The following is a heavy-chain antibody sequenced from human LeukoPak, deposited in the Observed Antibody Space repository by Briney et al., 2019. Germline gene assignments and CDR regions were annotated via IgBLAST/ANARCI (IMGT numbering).Heavy chain of an antibody. J-gene: IGHJ3*02. V-gene: IGHV4-39*01. CDR1: GGSISSSSYY. D-gene: IGHD3/OR15-3a*01. Sequence: PSETLSLTCTVSGGSISSSSYYWGWIRQPPGKGLEWIGSIYYSGSTYYNPSLKSRVTISVDTSKNQFSLKLSSVTAADTAVYYCARHLGLRSHAFDIWGRGTMVTVSS. CDR3: ARHLGLRSHAFDI. CDR2: IYYSGST.